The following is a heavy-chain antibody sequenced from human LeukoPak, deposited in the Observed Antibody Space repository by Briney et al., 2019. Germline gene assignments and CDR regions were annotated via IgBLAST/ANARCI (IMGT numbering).Heavy chain of an antibody. D-gene: IGHD4-17*01. J-gene: IGHJ4*02. CDR2: ISAYNGST. Sequence: ASVKVSCKASGYTFTSYGISWVRQAPGQGLEWMGWISAYNGSTNYAQKLQGRVTMTTDTSTSTAYMELRSLRSDDTAVYYCAREKGDDYGDYIDYWGQGTLVTVSS. V-gene: IGHV1-18*01. CDR3: AREKGDDYGDYIDY. CDR1: GYTFTSYG.